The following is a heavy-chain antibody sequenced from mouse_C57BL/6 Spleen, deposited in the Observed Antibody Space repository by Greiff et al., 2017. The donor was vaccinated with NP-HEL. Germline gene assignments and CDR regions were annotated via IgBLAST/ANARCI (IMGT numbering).Heavy chain of an antibody. V-gene: IGHV1-15*01. J-gene: IGHJ2*01. D-gene: IGHD2-1*01. CDR1: GYTFTDYE. Sequence: QVQLQQSGAELVRPGASVTLSCKASGYTFTDYEMHWVKQTPVHGLEWIGAIDPETGGTAYNQKFKGKAILTADKSASTAYMELRSLTSEDSAVYYCTRLGYYGNYWYYFDDWGQGTTLTVSS. CDR3: TRLGYYGNYWYYFDD. CDR2: IDPETGGT.